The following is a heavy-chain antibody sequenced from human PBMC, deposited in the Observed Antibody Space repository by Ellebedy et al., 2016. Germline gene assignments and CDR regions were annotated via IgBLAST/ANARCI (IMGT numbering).Heavy chain of an antibody. CDR2: ISDSGDI. Sequence: SETLSLTCTISGGSISNYYWSWIRQPPGKGLEWIGHISDSGDINYNPSLGRRVTISVDTSKNQFSLKLSSVTAADTAVYYCARQGGIAVPGTNWFDPWGQGTLVTVSS. CDR3: ARQGGIAVPGTNWFDP. V-gene: IGHV4-59*08. CDR1: GGSISNYY. D-gene: IGHD6-19*01. J-gene: IGHJ5*02.